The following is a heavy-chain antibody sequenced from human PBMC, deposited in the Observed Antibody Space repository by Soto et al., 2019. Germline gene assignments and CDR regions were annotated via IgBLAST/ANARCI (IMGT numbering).Heavy chain of an antibody. CDR2: INPNSGGT. CDR1: GYTFTGYY. Sequence: ASVKVCCEASGYTFTGYYMHWVRLAPGEGLEWMGWINPNSGGTNYAQKFQGRVTMTRDTSISTAYMELSRLRSDDTAVYYCATRRGDIVGATTPYDAFDIWGQGTMVTVSS. J-gene: IGHJ3*02. CDR3: ATRRGDIVGATTPYDAFDI. D-gene: IGHD1-26*01. V-gene: IGHV1-2*02.